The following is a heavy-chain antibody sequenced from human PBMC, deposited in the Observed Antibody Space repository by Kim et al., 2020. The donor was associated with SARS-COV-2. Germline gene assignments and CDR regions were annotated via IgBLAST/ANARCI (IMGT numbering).Heavy chain of an antibody. V-gene: IGHV3-49*04. J-gene: IGHJ4*02. Sequence: GGSLRLSCTASGFTFGDYAMNWVRQAPGKGLEWVGFIRGKPSRGTTEYAASVKGRFTISRDDSKAIAYLEMNSLKTEDTAVYYCTIAPRISVAGQQVDYWGQGTLVTVSS. CDR3: TIAPRISVAGQQVDY. CDR1: GFTFGDYA. D-gene: IGHD6-19*01. CDR2: IRGKPSRGTT.